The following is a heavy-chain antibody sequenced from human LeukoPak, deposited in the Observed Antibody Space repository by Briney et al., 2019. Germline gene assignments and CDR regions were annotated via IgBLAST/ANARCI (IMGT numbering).Heavy chain of an antibody. CDR3: ATASSSGYFRVDY. J-gene: IGHJ4*02. CDR1: GYTFTSYY. D-gene: IGHD3-22*01. V-gene: IGHV1-24*01. CDR2: FDPEDGET. Sequence: ASVKVSCKASGYTFTSYYMHWVRQAPGKGLEWMGGFDPEDGETIYAQKFQGRVTMTEDTSTDTAYMELSSLRSEDTAVYYCATASSSGYFRVDYWGQGTLVTVSS.